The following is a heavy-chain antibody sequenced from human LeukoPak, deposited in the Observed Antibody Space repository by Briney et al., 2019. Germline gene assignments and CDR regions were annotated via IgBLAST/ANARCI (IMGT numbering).Heavy chain of an antibody. CDR3: AKDVYSSYGHFQY. D-gene: IGHD4-11*01. CDR1: GFTFSSYA. V-gene: IGHV3-30*01. J-gene: IGHJ1*01. CDR2: ISYDGSNK. Sequence: GRSLRLSCAASGFTFSSYAMHWVRQAPGKGLEWVEVISYDGSNKYYADSVKGRFTISRDNSKNTLYLQMNSLRAEDTAVYYCAKDVYSSYGHFQYWGQGTLVTVSS.